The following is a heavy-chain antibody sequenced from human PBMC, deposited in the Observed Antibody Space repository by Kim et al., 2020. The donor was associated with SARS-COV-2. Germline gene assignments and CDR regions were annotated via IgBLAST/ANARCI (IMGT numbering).Heavy chain of an antibody. J-gene: IGHJ4*02. V-gene: IGHV3-53*01. CDR2: IYSGGST. CDR3: ARDGPSESMDY. CDR1: GFTVSSNY. Sequence: GGSLRLSCAASGFTVSSNYMSWVRQAPGKGLEWVSVIYSGGSTYYADSVKGRFTISRDNSKNTLYLQMNSLRAEDTAVYYCARDGPSESMDYWGQGTLVTVSS. D-gene: IGHD2-2*01.